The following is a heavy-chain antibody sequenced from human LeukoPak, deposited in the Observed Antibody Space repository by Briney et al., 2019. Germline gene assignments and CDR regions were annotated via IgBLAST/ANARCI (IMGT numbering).Heavy chain of an antibody. J-gene: IGHJ4*02. CDR3: ARDAPAPGIAAAGYFDY. CDR1: GFTFSSYW. V-gene: IGHV3-7*01. D-gene: IGHD6-13*01. CDR2: IKQDGSEK. Sequence: GGSLRLSCAASGFTFSSYWMSWVRQAPGKGLEWVANIKQDGSEKYYVDSVKGRFTISRDNAKNSLYLQMNSLRAEDTAVYYCARDAPAPGIAAAGYFDYWGQGTLVTVSS.